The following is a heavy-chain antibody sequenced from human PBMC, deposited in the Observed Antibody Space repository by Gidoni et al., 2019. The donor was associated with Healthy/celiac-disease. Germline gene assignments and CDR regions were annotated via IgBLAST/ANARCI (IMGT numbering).Heavy chain of an antibody. CDR2: IKSKTDGGTT. D-gene: IGHD5-12*01. CDR3: TTDLIVATTDYYMDV. V-gene: IGHV3-15*01. CDR1: GFPFSNAW. J-gene: IGHJ6*03. Sequence: EVQLVESGGGLVKPGGSLRLSCAASGFPFSNAWLSWVRQAPGKGLEWVGRIKSKTDGGTTDYAAPVKGRFTISRDDSKNTLYLQMNSLKTEDTAVYYCTTDLIVATTDYYMDVWGKGTTVTVSS.